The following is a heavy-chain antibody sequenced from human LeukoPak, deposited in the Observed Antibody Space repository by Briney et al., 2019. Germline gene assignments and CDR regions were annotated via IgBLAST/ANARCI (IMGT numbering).Heavy chain of an antibody. CDR3: AREPTEKVLRYFDWLPGDYYYYGMDV. V-gene: IGHV3-30*03. Sequence: GGSLRLSCAASGFTFSSYGMHWVRQAPGKGLEWVAAISYDGRNKEYVDSVKGRFTISRDNAKNSLYLQMNSLRAEDTAVYYCAREPTEKVLRYFDWLPGDYYYYGMDVWGQGTTVTVSS. CDR2: ISYDGRNK. J-gene: IGHJ6*02. CDR1: GFTFSSYG. D-gene: IGHD3-9*01.